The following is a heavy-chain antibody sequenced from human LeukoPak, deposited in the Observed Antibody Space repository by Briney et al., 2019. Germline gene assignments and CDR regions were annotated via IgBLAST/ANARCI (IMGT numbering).Heavy chain of an antibody. CDR1: GYTFTSYG. Sequence: ASVKVSCKASGYTFTSYGISWVRQAPGQGLEWMGWISAYNGNTNYAQKLQGRVTMTTDTSTSTAYMELRSLRSDDTAVYYCTRRAEDFWSGYYTYYFDYWGQGTLVTVSS. CDR3: TRRAEDFWSGYYTYYFDY. CDR2: ISAYNGNT. V-gene: IGHV1-18*01. D-gene: IGHD3-3*01. J-gene: IGHJ4*02.